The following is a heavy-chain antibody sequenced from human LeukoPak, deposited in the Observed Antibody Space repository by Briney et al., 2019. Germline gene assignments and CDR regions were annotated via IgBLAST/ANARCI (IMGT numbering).Heavy chain of an antibody. J-gene: IGHJ4*02. CDR2: IISDTTTI. CDR1: GFTFSIYS. Sequence: PGGSLRLSYAASGFTFSIYSMNWVRQPPGKGRECVSYIISDTTTIYYAHSMNGRFTISRDNGKNSLYLQMKNLRAEDTAVYYCARDVLFSVDHSPFYWGQGTLVTVSS. CDR3: ARDVLFSVDHSPFY. D-gene: IGHD4-11*01. V-gene: IGHV3-48*01.